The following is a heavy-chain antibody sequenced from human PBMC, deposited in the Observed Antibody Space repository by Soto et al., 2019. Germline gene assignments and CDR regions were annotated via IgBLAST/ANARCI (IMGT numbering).Heavy chain of an antibody. J-gene: IGHJ5*02. D-gene: IGHD3-10*01. CDR2: INHSGST. V-gene: IGHV4-34*01. CDR1: GGSFSGYY. CDR3: ARESPYYYGSGSHNWFDP. Sequence: SETLSLTCAVYGGSFSGYYWSWIRRPPGKGLEWIGEINHSGSTNYNPSLRSRVTISVDTSKNQFSLKLSSVTAADTAVYYCARESPYYYGSGSHNWFDPWGQGTLVT.